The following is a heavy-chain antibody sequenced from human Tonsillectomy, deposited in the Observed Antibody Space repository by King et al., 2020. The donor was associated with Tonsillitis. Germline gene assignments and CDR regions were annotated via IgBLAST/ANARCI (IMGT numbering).Heavy chain of an antibody. CDR2: ISHSGHS. CDR1: GYSISSGYY. CDR3: ARDILTGYDIYRY. V-gene: IGHV4-38-2*01. D-gene: IGHD3-9*01. J-gene: IGHJ4*02. Sequence: VQLQESGPGLVKPSETLSLTCAVSGYSISSGYYWGWIRQPPGQGLEWIGTISHSGHSYYNPSLTSRVTISVDTSKNQFSLKLRSVTAADAATYYCARDILTGYDIYRYWGQGTLVTVSS.